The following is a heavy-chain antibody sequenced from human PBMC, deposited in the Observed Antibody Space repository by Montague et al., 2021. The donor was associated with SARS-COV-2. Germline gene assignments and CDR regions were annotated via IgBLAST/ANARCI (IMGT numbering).Heavy chain of an antibody. CDR3: ARDPRYSLSWSFDY. Sequence: CAISGDSVPGHTAGWNGDSQYPSHILEWLGGTYYRNKRYYDYAVSVKSRMTISPDTSKNQFSLQLSSVTPEDGAVYYCARDPRYSLSWSFDYWGQGTLVTVSS. CDR2: TYYRNKRYY. V-gene: IGHV6-1*01. J-gene: IGHJ4*02. D-gene: IGHD6-13*01. CDR1: GDSVPGHTAG.